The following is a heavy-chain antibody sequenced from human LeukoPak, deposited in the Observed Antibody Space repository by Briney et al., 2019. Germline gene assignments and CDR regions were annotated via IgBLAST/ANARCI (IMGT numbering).Heavy chain of an antibody. Sequence: GRSLRLSCAASGFTFSSYAMHWVRQAPGKGLEWVAVISYDGSNKYYADSVKGRFTISRDNSKNTLYLQMNSLRAEDTAVYYCAKDNDSSMDVWGQGTTVTVSS. V-gene: IGHV3-30*04. J-gene: IGHJ6*02. CDR2: ISYDGSNK. D-gene: IGHD3-22*01. CDR3: AKDNDSSMDV. CDR1: GFTFSSYA.